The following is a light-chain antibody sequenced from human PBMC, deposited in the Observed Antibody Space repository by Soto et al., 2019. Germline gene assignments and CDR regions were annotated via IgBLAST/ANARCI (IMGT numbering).Light chain of an antibody. V-gene: IGKV1-39*01. CDR1: QSISSY. CDR3: QHSYSTPLT. J-gene: IGKJ4*01. Sequence: DIQMTQSPSSLSASVGDRVTITCRASQSISSYLNWYQQKPGQAPKLLIYAASSLQSVVPSRFSSSGSGTDFTLTISSLRPEDCATFYCQHSYSTPLTFGGGTKAEIK. CDR2: AAS.